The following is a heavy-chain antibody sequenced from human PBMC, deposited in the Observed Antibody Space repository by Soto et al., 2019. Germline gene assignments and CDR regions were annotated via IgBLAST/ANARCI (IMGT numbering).Heavy chain of an antibody. CDR3: VRGASLNFDY. Sequence: SQNLSLTCAISGDSVSSNSVVWNWIRQSPSRGLEWLGRTYYRSKWFYEYADSVKGRFTISRDNAKNSLYLQMNSLRAEDTAFYYCVRGASLNFDYWGQGTLVTVSS. D-gene: IGHD1-26*01. CDR2: TYYRSKWFY. CDR1: GDSVSSNSVV. J-gene: IGHJ4*02. V-gene: IGHV6-1*01.